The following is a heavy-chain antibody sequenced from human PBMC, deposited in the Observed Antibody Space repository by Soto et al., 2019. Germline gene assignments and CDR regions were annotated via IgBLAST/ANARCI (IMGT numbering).Heavy chain of an antibody. CDR3: ARNDFWSGLPYYYGMDV. CDR2: TYYRSKWYN. Sequence: SQTLSLTCAISGDSVSSNSAAWNWIRQSPSRGLEWLGRTYYRSKWYNDYAVSVKSRITINPDTSKNQFSLQLNSVAPEDTAVYYCARNDFWSGLPYYYGMDVWGQGTTVTVSS. D-gene: IGHD3-3*01. CDR1: GDSVSSNSAA. V-gene: IGHV6-1*01. J-gene: IGHJ6*02.